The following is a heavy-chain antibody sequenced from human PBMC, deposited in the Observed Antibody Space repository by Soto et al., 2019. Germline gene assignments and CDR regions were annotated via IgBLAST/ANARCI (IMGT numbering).Heavy chain of an antibody. Sequence: PGGSLRLSCAASGFTFSSYSMNWVRQAPGXXLEWVSSISSSSSYIYYADSVKXRFXXXXXXXXXSLYLQMNSLRAEDTAVYYCARDRGYVHYYYYYYMEVWGKGTTVTVSS. D-gene: IGHD3-16*01. CDR2: ISSSSSYI. CDR1: GFTFSSYS. CDR3: ARDRGYVHYYYYYYMEV. V-gene: IGHV3-21*01. J-gene: IGHJ6*03.